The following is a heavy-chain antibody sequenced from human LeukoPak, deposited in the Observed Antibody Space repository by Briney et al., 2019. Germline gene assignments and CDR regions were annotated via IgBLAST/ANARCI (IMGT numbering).Heavy chain of an antibody. J-gene: IGHJ3*02. CDR3: ATYGDYDAFDI. CDR2: IYPGDSDT. CDR1: GYSFTSYW. Sequence: GESLKISCXGSGYSFTSYWIGWVRQMPGKGLEWMGIIYPGDSDTRDSPSFQSQVTISAHKSSSTAYLQWSSLKASDTAMYYCATYGDYDAFDIWGQGTMVTVSS. D-gene: IGHD4-17*01. V-gene: IGHV5-51*01.